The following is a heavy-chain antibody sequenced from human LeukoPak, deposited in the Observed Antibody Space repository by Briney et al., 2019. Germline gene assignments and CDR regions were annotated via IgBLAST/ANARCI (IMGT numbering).Heavy chain of an antibody. V-gene: IGHV3-38-3*01. D-gene: IGHD3-22*01. CDR3: KKDPGTTIVAFDI. CDR2: ISGGST. CDR1: GFTFSSYS. Sequence: QPGGSLRLSCAASGFTFSSYSMNWVRQAPGKGLEWVSSISGGSTYYADSRKGRFTISRDNSKNTLHLQMNSLRAEDTAVYYCKKDPGTTIVAFDIWGQGTMVTVSS. J-gene: IGHJ3*02.